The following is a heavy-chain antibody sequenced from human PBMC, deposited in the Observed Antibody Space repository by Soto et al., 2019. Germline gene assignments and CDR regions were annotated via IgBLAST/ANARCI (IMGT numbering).Heavy chain of an antibody. J-gene: IGHJ6*02. V-gene: IGHV4-31*01. CDR2: IYYSGAT. D-gene: IGHD3-10*01. Sequence: QVQLQESGPGLVKPSQTLSLTCTVSGGSITSGGYYWGWIRQHPGKGLEWIGYIYYSGATYYNPTLKSPITTSVDTSKNQFSLKLSSVTSADTAVYYCARDRSSSGGGLDVWGQGTTVTVSS. CDR1: GGSITSGGYY. CDR3: ARDRSSSGGGLDV.